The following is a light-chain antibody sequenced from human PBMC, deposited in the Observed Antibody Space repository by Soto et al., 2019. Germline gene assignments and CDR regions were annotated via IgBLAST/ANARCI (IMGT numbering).Light chain of an antibody. CDR3: QHYNSYSEA. V-gene: IGKV3-15*01. J-gene: IGKJ1*01. Sequence: IVWTRSQSTLCLSPGERATLSCRASQSVSSNLAWYQQKPGQAPRLLIYGASTRATGIPARFSGSGSGTEFTLTISSLQPDDFATYYCQHYNSYSEAFGQG. CDR1: QSVSSN. CDR2: GAS.